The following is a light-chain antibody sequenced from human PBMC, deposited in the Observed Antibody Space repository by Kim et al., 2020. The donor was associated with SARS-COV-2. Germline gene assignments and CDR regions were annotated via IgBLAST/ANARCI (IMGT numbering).Light chain of an antibody. CDR1: QSVSSN. CDR3: QQYNNWPPWT. CDR2: GAS. V-gene: IGKV3-15*01. J-gene: IGKJ1*01. Sequence: PGEIATLSCRASQSVSSNLAWYQQKPGQAPRLLIYGASTRATGIPARFSGSGSGTEFTLTISSLQSEDFAVYYCQQYNNWPPWTFGQGTKVEIK.